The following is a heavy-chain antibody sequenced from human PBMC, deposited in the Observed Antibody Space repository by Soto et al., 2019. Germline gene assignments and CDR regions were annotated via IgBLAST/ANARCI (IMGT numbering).Heavy chain of an antibody. J-gene: IGHJ5*02. V-gene: IGHV3-30*03. Sequence: QVQLVESGGGVVQPGRSLRLSCAASGFTFSSYGMHWVRQAPGKGLEWVAVISYDGRNKYYADSVKGRFTISRDNSKNTLYLQMNSLRAEDTAVYYCATLEVVGASWGQGTLVTVSS. D-gene: IGHD1-26*01. CDR1: GFTFSSYG. CDR2: ISYDGRNK. CDR3: ATLEVVGAS.